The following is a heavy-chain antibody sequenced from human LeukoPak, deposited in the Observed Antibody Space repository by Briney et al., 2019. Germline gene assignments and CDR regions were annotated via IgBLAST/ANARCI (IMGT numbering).Heavy chain of an antibody. CDR2: IYPGDSDT. D-gene: IGHD3-16*01. CDR1: GYSFTSYW. V-gene: IGHV5-51*01. J-gene: IGHJ4*02. Sequence: GESLQISCQGSGYSFTSYWIGWARQVPGKGLEWMGIIYPGDSDTRYSPSFQGQVTISADKSISTAYLQWSSLKASDTAMYYCARRGFWGNGYFDYWGQGTLVTVSS. CDR3: ARRGFWGNGYFDY.